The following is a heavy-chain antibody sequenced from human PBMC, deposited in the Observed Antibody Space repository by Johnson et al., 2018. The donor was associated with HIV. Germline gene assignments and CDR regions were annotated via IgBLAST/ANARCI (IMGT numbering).Heavy chain of an antibody. J-gene: IGHJ3*02. V-gene: IGHV3-30-3*01. Sequence: QVQLVESGGGVVQPGRSLRLSCAASGFTFRNYGMHWVRQAPGKGLEWVASVSFDGSNKYYADSVKGRFTISRDNSKNTLYLQMNSLRAEDTAVYYCARDETAMAVGAFDIWGQGTMVTISS. CDR3: ARDETAMAVGAFDI. CDR2: VSFDGSNK. CDR1: GFTFRNYG. D-gene: IGHD5-18*01.